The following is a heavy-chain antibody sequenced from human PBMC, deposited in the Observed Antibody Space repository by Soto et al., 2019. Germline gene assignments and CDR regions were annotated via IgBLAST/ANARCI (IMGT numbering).Heavy chain of an antibody. J-gene: IGHJ4*02. CDR1: GGSISSGDYY. Sequence: SETLSLTCTVSGGSISSGDYYWSWIRQPPGKGLEWIGYIYYSGSTNYNPSLQSRVTISVDRSKNQFSLKLTSVIAADTAVYYCARSVAGYYFDYWGQGTLVTVSS. CDR3: ARSVAGYYFDY. D-gene: IGHD6-19*01. V-gene: IGHV4-61*08. CDR2: IYYSGST.